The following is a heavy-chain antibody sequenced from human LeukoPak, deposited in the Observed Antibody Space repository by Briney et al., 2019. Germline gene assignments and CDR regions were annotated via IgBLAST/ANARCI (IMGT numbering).Heavy chain of an antibody. Sequence: SGGSLGLSCAASGFTFSSYEMNWVRQAPGKGLEWVSYISSSGSTIYYADSVKGRFTISRDNAKNSLYLQMNSLRAEDTAVYYCARSAGSVGATKGDYWGQGTLVTVSS. CDR1: GFTFSSYE. CDR3: ARSAGSVGATKGDY. V-gene: IGHV3-48*03. CDR2: ISSSGSTI. D-gene: IGHD1-26*01. J-gene: IGHJ4*02.